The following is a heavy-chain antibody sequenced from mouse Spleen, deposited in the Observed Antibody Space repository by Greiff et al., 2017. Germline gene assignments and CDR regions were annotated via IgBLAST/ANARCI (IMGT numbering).Heavy chain of an antibody. D-gene: IGHD2-13*01. V-gene: IGHV1-53*01. Sequence: QVQLKESGTELVKPGASVKLSCKASGYTFTSYWMHWVKQRPGQGLEWIGNINPSNGGTNYNEKFKSKATLTVDKSSSTAYMQLSSLTSEDSAVYYCASYYGDSPWFAYWGQGTLVTVSA. J-gene: IGHJ3*01. CDR1: GYTFTSYW. CDR2: INPSNGGT. CDR3: ASYYGDSPWFAY.